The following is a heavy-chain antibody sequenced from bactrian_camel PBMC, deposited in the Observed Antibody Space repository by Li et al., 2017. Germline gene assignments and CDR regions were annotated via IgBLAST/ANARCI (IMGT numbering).Heavy chain of an antibody. D-gene: IGHD4*01. CDR3: ATDADYSDYNSFNY. CDR1: GFTFISYA. V-gene: IGHV3S31*01. Sequence: VQLVESGGGLVQPGGSLRLSCAASGFTFISYAMSWVRQAPGKGLEWVSAISRGGSTYYADSVKGRFTISRDNTKNTLYLQANSLKSEDTALYYCATDADYSDYNSFNYWGQGTQVTV. CDR2: ISRGGST. J-gene: IGHJ4*01.